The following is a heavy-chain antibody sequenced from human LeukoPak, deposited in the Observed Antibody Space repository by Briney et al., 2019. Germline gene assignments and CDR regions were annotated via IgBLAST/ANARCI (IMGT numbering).Heavy chain of an antibody. Sequence: GASVKVSCKASGYTFTGYYMHWVRQAPGQGLEWMGWINPNSGGTNYAQKYQGRVTMTRDTSISTAYMELSRLRSDDTAVYFCARQKYSGYDFVHDYWGQATLLTVSS. CDR1: GYTFTGYY. CDR2: INPNSGGT. CDR3: ARQKYSGYDFVHDY. D-gene: IGHD5-12*01. J-gene: IGHJ4*02. V-gene: IGHV1-2*02.